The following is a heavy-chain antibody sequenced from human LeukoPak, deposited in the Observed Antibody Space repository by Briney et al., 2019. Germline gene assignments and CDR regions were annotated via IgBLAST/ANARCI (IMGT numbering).Heavy chain of an antibody. Sequence: PGGSLRLSCAASGFTFSSYGMSWVRQAPGKGLEWVSAVGGRDGSTYYADSVKGRFTISRDNSKNTLYLQMNSLRAEDTAVYYCARDRAKSHFDYWGQGTLVTVSS. V-gene: IGHV3-23*01. CDR1: GFTFSSYG. CDR3: ARDRAKSHFDY. D-gene: IGHD4/OR15-4a*01. CDR2: VGGRDGST. J-gene: IGHJ4*02.